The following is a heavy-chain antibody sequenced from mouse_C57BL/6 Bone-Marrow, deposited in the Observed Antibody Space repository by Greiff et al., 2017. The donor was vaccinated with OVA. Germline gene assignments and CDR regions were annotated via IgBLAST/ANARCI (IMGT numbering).Heavy chain of an antibody. CDR2: IHPNSGST. Sequence: QVQLQQPGAELVKPGASVKLSCKASGYTFTSYWMHWVKQRPGQGLEWIGMIHPNSGSTNYNEKFKSKATLTVDKSSSTAYMQLSSLTSEDSAVYYCASSRVTTVVVDYWGQGTTLTVSS. V-gene: IGHV1-64*01. D-gene: IGHD1-1*01. CDR3: ASSRVTTVVVDY. J-gene: IGHJ2*01. CDR1: GYTFTSYW.